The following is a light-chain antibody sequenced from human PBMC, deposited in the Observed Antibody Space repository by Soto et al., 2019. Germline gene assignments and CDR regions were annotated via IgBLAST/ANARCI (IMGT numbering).Light chain of an antibody. V-gene: IGKV3-15*01. J-gene: IGKJ5*01. CDR3: QQYNSWPPIT. CDR1: ESVSRN. CDR2: DAS. Sequence: VMTQSPATLSVSPGERATLSCRASESVSRNLAWYQQKPGQAPRLLIYDASTRATGIPDRFSGGGSGTEFTLTISSLQSEDFVVYYCQQYNSWPPITFGQGTRLENK.